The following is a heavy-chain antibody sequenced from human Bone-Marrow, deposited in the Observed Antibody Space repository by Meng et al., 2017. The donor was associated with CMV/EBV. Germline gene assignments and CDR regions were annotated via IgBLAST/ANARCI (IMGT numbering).Heavy chain of an antibody. CDR1: GYTFTSYD. J-gene: IGHJ6*02. Sequence: ASVKVSCKASGYTFTSYDINWVRQATGQGLEWMGWMNPNSGGTNYAQKFQGRVTMTRDTSISTAYMELSRLKSDDTAVYYCARGRTLPVMDVWGQGTTVTVSS. CDR3: ARGRTLPVMDV. CDR2: MNPNSGGT. V-gene: IGHV1-2*02. D-gene: IGHD1-14*01.